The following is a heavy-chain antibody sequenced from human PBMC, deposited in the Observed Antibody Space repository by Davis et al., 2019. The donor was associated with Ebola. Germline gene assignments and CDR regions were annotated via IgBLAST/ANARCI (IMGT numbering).Heavy chain of an antibody. CDR1: GGSISSSNW. D-gene: IGHD3-3*01. J-gene: IGHJ4*02. V-gene: IGHV4-4*02. CDR2: IYHSGST. Sequence: MPGGSLRLSCAVSGGSISSSNWWSWVRQPPGKGLEWIGDIYHSGSTNYNPSLKSRVTISVDTSKNQFSLKLSSVTAADTAVYYCARGQTILPDFDYWGQGTLVTVSS. CDR3: ARGQTILPDFDY.